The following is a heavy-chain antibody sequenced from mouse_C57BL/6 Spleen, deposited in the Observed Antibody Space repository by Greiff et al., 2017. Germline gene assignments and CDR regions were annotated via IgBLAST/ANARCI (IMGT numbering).Heavy chain of an antibody. CDR1: GYAFSSYW. V-gene: IGHV1-80*01. CDR2: IYPGDGDT. J-gene: IGHJ2*01. CDR3: ARRGGDYYFDY. D-gene: IGHD2-13*01. Sequence: QVQLQQSGAELVKPGASVKISCKASGYAFSSYWMNWVKQRPGKGLEWIGQIYPGDGDTNYNGKFKGKATLTADTSSSTASMQLSSLTSEDSAVYCCARRGGDYYFDYWGQGTTLTVSS.